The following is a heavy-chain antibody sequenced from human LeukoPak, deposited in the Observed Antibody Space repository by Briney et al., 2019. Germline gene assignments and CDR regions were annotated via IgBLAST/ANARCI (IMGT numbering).Heavy chain of an antibody. D-gene: IGHD6-6*01. J-gene: IGHJ4*02. Sequence: GAPVKVPGKPSGYTFTSNVSSWLRQAPEQGLEWMGWISDHNGNTNYAQKLQGRVTMTTDTSTSTAYMELRSLRSDDTAVYYCARESIARNFDYWGQGTLVTVSS. CDR3: ARESIARNFDY. CDR1: GYTFTSNV. V-gene: IGHV1-18*01. CDR2: ISDHNGNT.